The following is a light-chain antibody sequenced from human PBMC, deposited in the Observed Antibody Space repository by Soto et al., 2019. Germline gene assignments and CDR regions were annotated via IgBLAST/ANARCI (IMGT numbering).Light chain of an antibody. CDR1: QSVSSSY. CDR3: QHFGGTTFT. V-gene: IGKV3-20*01. Sequence: EIVLTQSPGTLSLSPGEGATLSCRASQSVSSSYIAWYQQRPGQTPSLLIYGASTRSTGIPYRCSGSGSGTHFTLTISRLEPGDFAVYYCQHFGGTTFTFGQGTRLEMK. J-gene: IGKJ5*01. CDR2: GAS.